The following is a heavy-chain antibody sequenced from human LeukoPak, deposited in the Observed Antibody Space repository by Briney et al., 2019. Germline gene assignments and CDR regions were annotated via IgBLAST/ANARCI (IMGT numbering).Heavy chain of an antibody. CDR1: GGSIDIYY. CDR3: ARGPLTVTRGFDP. CDR2: IYTSGST. Sequence: KPSETLSLTCTVSGGSIDIYYWSWIRQPAGKGLEWIGRIYTSGSTNYNPSLKTRVTMSVDTSKNQFSLKLSSVTAADTAVYYCARGPLTVTRGFDPWGQGTLVTVSS. D-gene: IGHD4-17*01. V-gene: IGHV4-4*07. J-gene: IGHJ5*02.